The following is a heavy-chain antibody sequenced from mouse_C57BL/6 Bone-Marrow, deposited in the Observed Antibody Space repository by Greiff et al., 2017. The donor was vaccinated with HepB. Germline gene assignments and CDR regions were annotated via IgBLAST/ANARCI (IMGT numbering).Heavy chain of an antibody. CDR1: DSEVFPIAY. D-gene: IGHD1-1*01. J-gene: IGHJ1*03. CDR2: ILPSIGTT. Sequence: QVQLQQSGSELRSPGSSVKLSCKDFDSEVFPIAYMSWVRQKPGHGFEWIGGILPSIGTTIYGEKFEDKATLDADTLSNTAYLELNSLTSEDSAIYYCARRNITTVGWYFDVWGTGTTVTVSS. CDR3: ARRNITTVGWYFDV. V-gene: IGHV15-2*01.